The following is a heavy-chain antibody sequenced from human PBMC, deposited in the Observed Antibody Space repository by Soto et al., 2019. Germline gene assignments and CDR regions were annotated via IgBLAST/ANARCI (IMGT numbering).Heavy chain of an antibody. CDR2: TYYRSKWYN. Sequence: QVQLQQSGPGLVKPSQTLSLICAISGDSVSSDSATWKWNRQSPSRGLEWLGRTYYRSKWYNDFAVSVKSRIALTPDTSKNQLSRQLSSVTPEDTAVYFCARDSSGWHWDFDLWGRGTLVTVSS. CDR1: GDSVSSDSAT. D-gene: IGHD6-19*01. CDR3: ARDSSGWHWDFDL. V-gene: IGHV6-1*01. J-gene: IGHJ2*01.